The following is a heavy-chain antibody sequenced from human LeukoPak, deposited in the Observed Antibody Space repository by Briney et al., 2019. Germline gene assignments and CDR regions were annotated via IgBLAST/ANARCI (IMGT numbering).Heavy chain of an antibody. D-gene: IGHD2-2*02. CDR2: IYHSGST. CDR1: GGSISSGGYS. V-gene: IGHV4-30-2*01. J-gene: IGHJ4*02. CDR3: ARDYCSSTSCYTPSPLWNY. Sequence: PSQTLSLTCAVSGGSISSGGYSWSWIRQPPGKGLEWIGYIYHSGSTYYNPSLKSRVTMSVDTSKNQFSLKLSSVTAADTAVYYCARDYCSSTSCYTPSPLWNYWGQGTLVTVSS.